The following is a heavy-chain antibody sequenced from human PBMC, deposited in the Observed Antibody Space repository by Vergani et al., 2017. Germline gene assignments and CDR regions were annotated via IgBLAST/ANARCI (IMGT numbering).Heavy chain of an antibody. CDR1: GGSISSGGYY. D-gene: IGHD3-10*01. J-gene: IGHJ6*02. CDR3: AREGGSGSFAAYYYYGMDV. CDR2: IYYSGST. V-gene: IGHV4-31*03. Sequence: QVQLQESGPGLVKPSQTLSLTCTVSGGSISSGGYYWSWIRQHPGKGLGWIGYIYYSGSTYYNPSLKSRVTISVDTSKNQFSLKLSSVTAADTAVYYWAREGGSGSFAAYYYYGMDVWGQGTTVTVSS.